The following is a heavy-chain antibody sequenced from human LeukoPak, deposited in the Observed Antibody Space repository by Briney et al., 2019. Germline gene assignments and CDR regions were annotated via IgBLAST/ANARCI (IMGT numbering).Heavy chain of an antibody. Sequence: GGSLRLSCAASGFTFSSYAMHWVRQAPGKGLEWVSGINWNGGSTGYADSVKGRFTISRDNAKNSLYLQMNSLRAEDTALYYCARVYEYSSSWYYFDYWGQGTLVTVSS. CDR1: GFTFSSYA. CDR3: ARVYEYSSSWYYFDY. CDR2: INWNGGST. D-gene: IGHD6-13*01. J-gene: IGHJ4*02. V-gene: IGHV3-20*04.